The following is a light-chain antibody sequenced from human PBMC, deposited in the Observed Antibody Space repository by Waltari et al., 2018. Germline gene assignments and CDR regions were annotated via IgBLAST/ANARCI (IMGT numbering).Light chain of an antibody. CDR1: QTMSIY. V-gene: IGKV1-39*01. J-gene: IGKJ2*01. CDR2: AAS. CDR3: QQSYSSPYT. Sequence: DIQMTQSPSSLSASVGDRVTISCRASQTMSIYLNWYQQKPGKAPKLLIDAASSLQSGVPSRFSGSGSGTDFTLTISSLQPEDFATYYCQQSYSSPYTFGQGTKLEIK.